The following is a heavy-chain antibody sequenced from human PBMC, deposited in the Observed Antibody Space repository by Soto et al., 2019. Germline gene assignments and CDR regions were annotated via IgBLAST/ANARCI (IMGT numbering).Heavy chain of an antibody. Sequence: GASVKVSCKTSGYTFGSFGINWVRQAPGQGLEWMGWISAYNGNANYAQKLQGRVTMTTDPSTTTVHMEVRSLRSDDTAVYYCASQVAAAGLGAFDIWGQGTMVTVSS. D-gene: IGHD6-13*01. CDR2: ISAYNGNA. CDR1: GYTFGSFG. CDR3: ASQVAAAGLGAFDI. J-gene: IGHJ3*02. V-gene: IGHV1-18*04.